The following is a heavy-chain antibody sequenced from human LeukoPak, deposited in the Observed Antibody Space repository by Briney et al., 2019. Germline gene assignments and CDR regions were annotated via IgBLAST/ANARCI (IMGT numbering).Heavy chain of an antibody. CDR1: GGSISSYY. Sequence: SETLSLTCTVSGGSISSYYWSWIRQPQGKGLEWIGHIYYSGSTNYNPSLKSRVTISVDTSKNQFSLKLSSVTAADTAVYYCAGPIVATTLRRGYYDSSGYLPRYWGQGTLVTVSS. J-gene: IGHJ4*02. CDR2: IYYSGST. CDR3: AGPIVATTLRRGYYDSSGYLPRY. D-gene: IGHD3-22*01. V-gene: IGHV4-59*08.